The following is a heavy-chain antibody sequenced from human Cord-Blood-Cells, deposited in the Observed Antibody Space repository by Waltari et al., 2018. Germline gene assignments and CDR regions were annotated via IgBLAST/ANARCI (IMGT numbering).Heavy chain of an antibody. Sequence: QVQLQESGPGLVKPSETLSLTCTVSGGSLSSHYWSWIRQPPGKGLEWIGYIYYSGSTNYNPSLKSRVTISVDTSKNQFSLKLSSVTAADTAVYYCARGREGSSSWYYFDYWGQGTLVTVSS. J-gene: IGHJ4*02. CDR1: GGSLSSHY. D-gene: IGHD6-13*01. V-gene: IGHV4-59*11. CDR2: IYYSGST. CDR3: ARGREGSSSWYYFDY.